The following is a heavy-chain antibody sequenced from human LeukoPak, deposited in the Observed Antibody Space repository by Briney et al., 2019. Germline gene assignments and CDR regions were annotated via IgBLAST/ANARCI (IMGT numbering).Heavy chain of an antibody. CDR3: VRPVGMATSGY. CDR1: GFAFGSYW. CDR2: IKQDGSEK. J-gene: IGHJ4*02. V-gene: IGHV3-7*01. D-gene: IGHD5-24*01. Sequence: PGRSLRLSCAASGFAFGSYWMSWVRQAPGKGLEWVANIKQDGSEKYYVDSVKGRFTISRDNAKNSLYLQMNSLRAEDTAVYYCVRPVGMATSGYWGQGTLVTVSS.